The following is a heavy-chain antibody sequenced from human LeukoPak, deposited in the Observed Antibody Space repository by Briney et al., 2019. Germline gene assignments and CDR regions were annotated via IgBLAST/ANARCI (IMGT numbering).Heavy chain of an antibody. D-gene: IGHD2-8*02. CDR2: ISSRSSYI. Sequence: GGSLRLSCAASGFIFSHYSMNWVRQAPGNGLEWVSSISSRSSYIFYADSMKGRFTISRDNAENSLYLQMNSLRADDTAVYYCARDLGDIVLEPPAVYFDLWGRGTLVTVSS. J-gene: IGHJ2*01. CDR3: ARDLGDIVLEPPAVYFDL. CDR1: GFIFSHYS. V-gene: IGHV3-21*01.